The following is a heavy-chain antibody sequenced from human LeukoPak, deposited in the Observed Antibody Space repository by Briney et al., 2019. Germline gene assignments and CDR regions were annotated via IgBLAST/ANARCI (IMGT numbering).Heavy chain of an antibody. D-gene: IGHD3-3*02. CDR2: INPNSGGT. CDR3: ARETHFWREHNSRWLTWLAP. Sequence: ASVKVSCKASGYTFTGYYMHWVRQAPGQGLEWMGWINPNSGGTNYAQKFQGRVTMTRDTSISTAYMELSRLRSDDTAVYYCARETHFWREHNSRWLTWLAPWGQGTLVTVSS. CDR1: GYTFTGYY. J-gene: IGHJ5*02. V-gene: IGHV1-2*02.